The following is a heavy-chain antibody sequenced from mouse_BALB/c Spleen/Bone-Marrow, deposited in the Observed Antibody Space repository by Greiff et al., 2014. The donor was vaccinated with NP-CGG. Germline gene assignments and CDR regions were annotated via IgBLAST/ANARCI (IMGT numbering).Heavy chain of an antibody. D-gene: IGHD2-4*01. CDR3: ANYDYGWYFDV. V-gene: IGHV14-3*02. CDR1: GFNIKDTY. Sequence: VQLQQPGAELVKPGASVKLSCTASGFNIKDTYMHWVKQRPEQGLEWIGRIDPANGNTKYDPKFQGKATITADTSSNTAYLQLSILTSEDTAVYYCANYDYGWYFDVWGAGTTVTVSS. CDR2: IDPANGNT. J-gene: IGHJ1*01.